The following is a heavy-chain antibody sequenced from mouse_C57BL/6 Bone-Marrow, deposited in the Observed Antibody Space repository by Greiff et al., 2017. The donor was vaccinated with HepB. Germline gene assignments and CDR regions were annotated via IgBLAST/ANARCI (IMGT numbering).Heavy chain of an antibody. CDR1: GFTFSDYY. J-gene: IGHJ3*01. Sequence: EVMLVESAGGLVQPGSSMKLSCTASGFTFSDYYMAWVRQVPEKGLEWVANINYDGSSTYYLDSLKSRFIISRDNAKNILYLQMSSLKSEDTATYYCARDTEGLLDWGQGTLVTVSA. V-gene: IGHV5-16*01. CDR3: ARDTEGLLD. CDR2: INYDGSST. D-gene: IGHD1-1*01.